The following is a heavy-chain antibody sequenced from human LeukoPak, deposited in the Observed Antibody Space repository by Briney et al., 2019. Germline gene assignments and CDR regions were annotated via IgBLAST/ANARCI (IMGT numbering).Heavy chain of an antibody. J-gene: IGHJ6*03. CDR1: GGSISSGGYY. Sequence: PSETLSLTCTVSGGSISSGGYYWSWIRQHPGKGLERIGYIYYSGSTYYNPSLKSRVTISVDTSKNQFSLKLSSVTAADTAVYYCARARGRGYYYYMDVWGKGTTVTVSS. D-gene: IGHD3-10*01. CDR2: IYYSGST. CDR3: ARARGRGYYYYMDV. V-gene: IGHV4-31*03.